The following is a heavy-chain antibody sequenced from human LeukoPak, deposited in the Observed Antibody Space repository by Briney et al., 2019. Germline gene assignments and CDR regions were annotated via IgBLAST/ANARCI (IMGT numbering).Heavy chain of an antibody. CDR1: GGSFSGYY. CDR2: INHSGST. Sequence: PSETLSLTCAVYGGSFSGYYWSWIRQPPGKGLEWIGEINHSGSTNYNPSLKSRVTISVDTSKNQFSLKLSSVTAADTAVYYCARGVDYWGQGTLVTVSS. J-gene: IGHJ4*02. CDR3: ARGVDY. V-gene: IGHV4-34*01.